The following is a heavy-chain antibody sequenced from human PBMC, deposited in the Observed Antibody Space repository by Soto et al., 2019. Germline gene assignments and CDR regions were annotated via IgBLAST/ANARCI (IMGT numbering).Heavy chain of an antibody. CDR2: INEDGSGK. V-gene: IGHV3-7*01. CDR3: ARENSCYY. CDR1: GFTLGNYW. J-gene: IGHJ4*02. Sequence: EVQLVESGGGLVQPGGSLRLSCAASGFTLGNYWMNWVRQAPGKGLEWVANINEDGSGKYYADSVKGRFTISRDNAKNSLYLQMNSLRAEDPAVYYCARENSCYYWAQGTLVTVSS. D-gene: IGHD5-12*01.